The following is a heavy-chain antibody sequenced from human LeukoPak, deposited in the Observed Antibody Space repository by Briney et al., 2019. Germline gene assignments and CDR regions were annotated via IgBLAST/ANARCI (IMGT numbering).Heavy chain of an antibody. CDR1: GGSISSGSYY. Sequence: PSETLSLTCTVSGGSISSGSYYWSWLRQPAGKGLEWIGRIYTSGSTNYNPSLKSRVTISVDTSKNQFSLKLSSVTAADTAVYYCARGGGYYDSSGYYSEYFQHWGQGTLVTVSS. CDR3: ARGGGYYDSSGYYSEYFQH. V-gene: IGHV4-61*02. CDR2: IYTSGST. J-gene: IGHJ1*01. D-gene: IGHD3-22*01.